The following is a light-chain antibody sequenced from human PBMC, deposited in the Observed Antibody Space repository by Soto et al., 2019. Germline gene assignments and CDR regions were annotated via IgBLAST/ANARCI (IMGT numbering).Light chain of an antibody. V-gene: IGKV1-5*01. J-gene: IGKJ1*01. CDR3: QQYNSYGT. CDR1: QYISSW. Sequence: DIQMTQSPSSLSASIGDRVTITCRASQYISSWLAWYQQKPGKAPKLLMFDTFSLESGVPSRFSGSGSGTEFTLTISSLQPDDFATYYCQQYNSYGTFGQGTKVDIK. CDR2: DTF.